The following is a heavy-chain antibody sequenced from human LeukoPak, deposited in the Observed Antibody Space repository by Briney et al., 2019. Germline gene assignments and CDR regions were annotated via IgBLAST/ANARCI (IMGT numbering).Heavy chain of an antibody. J-gene: IGHJ6*03. CDR1: GGSISSYY. Sequence: SETLSLTCTVSGGSISSYYWGWIRQPPGKGLEWIGYIYYSGSTNYNPSLKSRVTISVDTSKNQFSLKLSSVTAADTAVYYCARVPIPTWELNYYYYMDVWGKGTTVTVSS. D-gene: IGHD1-26*01. V-gene: IGHV4-59*01. CDR2: IYYSGST. CDR3: ARVPIPTWELNYYYYMDV.